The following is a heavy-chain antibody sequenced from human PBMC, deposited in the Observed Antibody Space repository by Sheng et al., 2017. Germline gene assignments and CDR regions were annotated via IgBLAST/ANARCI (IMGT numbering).Heavy chain of an antibody. Sequence: QVQLVESGGGVVQPGRSLRLSCAASGFTFSSYAMHWVRQAPGKGLEWVAVISYDGSNKYYADSVKGRFTISRDNSKNTLYLQMNSLRAEDTAVYYCARAFIDGSGSYIDAFDIWGQGTMVTVSS. CDR1: GFTFSSYA. CDR2: ISYDGSNK. D-gene: IGHD3-10*01. CDR3: ARAFIDGSGSYIDAFDI. V-gene: IGHV3-30*04. J-gene: IGHJ3*02.